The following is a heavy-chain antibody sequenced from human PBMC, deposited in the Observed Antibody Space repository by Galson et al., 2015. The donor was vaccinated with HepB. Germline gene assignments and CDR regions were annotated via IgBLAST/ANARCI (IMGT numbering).Heavy chain of an antibody. Sequence: QSGAEVKKPGESLKISCKASGYTFTSYGISWVRQAPGQGLEWMGWISAYNGNTNYAQKLQGRVTLTTDTSTSTAYMELRSLRSDDTAVYYCARDKVAAAGSVGFDPWGQGTLVTVSS. D-gene: IGHD6-13*01. V-gene: IGHV1-18*04. J-gene: IGHJ5*02. CDR3: ARDKVAAAGSVGFDP. CDR2: ISAYNGNT. CDR1: GYTFTSYG.